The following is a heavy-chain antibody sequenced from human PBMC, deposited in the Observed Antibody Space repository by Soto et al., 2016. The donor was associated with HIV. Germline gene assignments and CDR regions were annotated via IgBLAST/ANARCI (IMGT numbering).Heavy chain of an antibody. CDR3: ARDRGYYYGSGSSKAVYYYGMDV. CDR2: INWNGGST. CDR1: GFTFDDYG. J-gene: IGHJ6*02. V-gene: IGHV3-20*04. D-gene: IGHD3-10*01. Sequence: EAQLVESGGGVVRPGGSLRLSCAASGFTFDDYGMSWVRQAPGKGLEWVSGINWNGGSTTYADSVKGRFTISRDNAENFLYLQMNSLRAEDTALYYCARDRGYYYGSGSSKAVYYYGMDVWGQGTTVTVSS.